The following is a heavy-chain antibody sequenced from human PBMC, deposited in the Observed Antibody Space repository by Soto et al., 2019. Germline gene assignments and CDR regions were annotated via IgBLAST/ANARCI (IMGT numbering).Heavy chain of an antibody. CDR2: FYHSGYT. Sequence: QVQLQESGPGLVEPSGTLSLTCTVSGDSISSRHWWSWVRQSPNKGLEWIGEFYHSGYTNFNPSLKSRVSISADTSKSQFSLEVKSVTAADTAIYFCEKNGVGKGFDYWGQGTLVSVSS. CDR3: EKNGVGKGFDY. V-gene: IGHV4-4*02. CDR1: GDSISSRHW. D-gene: IGHD1-26*01. J-gene: IGHJ4*02.